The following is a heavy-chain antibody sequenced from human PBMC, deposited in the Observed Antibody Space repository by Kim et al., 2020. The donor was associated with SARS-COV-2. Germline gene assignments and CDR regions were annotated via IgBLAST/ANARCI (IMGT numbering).Heavy chain of an antibody. D-gene: IGHD6-13*01. J-gene: IGHJ4*02. CDR2: ISGSGGST. CDR1: GFTFSSYA. Sequence: GGSLRLSCAASGFTFSSYAMSWVRQAPGKGLEWVSAISGSGGSTYYADSVKGRFTISRDNSKNTLYLQMNSLRAEDTAVYYCAKVLMGIAATGTLMDTYYFDYWGQGTLVTVSS. V-gene: IGHV3-23*01. CDR3: AKVLMGIAATGTLMDTYYFDY.